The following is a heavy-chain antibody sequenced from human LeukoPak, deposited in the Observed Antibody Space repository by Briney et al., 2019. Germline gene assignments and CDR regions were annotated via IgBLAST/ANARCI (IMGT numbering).Heavy chain of an antibody. Sequence: SETLSLTCTVSGGSISPYYWSWIRQSPGKGLEYIGYIYYTGCTNYNPSLKSRVTISLDTSNNQSSLILSSGPSADTAVYYCTRGLRGGDYQLLPFGYWGKGTLVTVSS. D-gene: IGHD1-26*01. CDR2: IYYTGCT. J-gene: IGHJ4*02. CDR3: TRGLRGGDYQLLPFGY. CDR1: GGSISPYY. V-gene: IGHV4-59*01.